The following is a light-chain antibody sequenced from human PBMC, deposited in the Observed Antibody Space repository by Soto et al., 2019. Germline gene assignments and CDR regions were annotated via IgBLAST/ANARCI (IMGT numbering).Light chain of an antibody. J-gene: IGLJ1*01. V-gene: IGLV2-14*01. CDR2: DVS. CDR1: SSEVCGYNY. CDR3: SSYTSSSLYV. Sequence: QSVLTQPASVSGSPGQSITISCTGTSSEVCGYNYVSWYQQHPGKAPKLMIYDVSNRPSGVSNRFSGSKSGNTASLTISGLQAEDEADYYCSSYTSSSLYVFGTGTKVTVL.